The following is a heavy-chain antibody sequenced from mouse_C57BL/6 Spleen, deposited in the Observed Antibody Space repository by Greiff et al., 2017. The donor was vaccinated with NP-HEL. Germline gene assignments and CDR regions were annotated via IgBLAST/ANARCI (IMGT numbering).Heavy chain of an antibody. D-gene: IGHD1-1*01. CDR1: GYTFTSYW. Sequence: VQLQQPGAELVMPGASVKLSCKASGYTFTSYWMHWVKQRPGPGLEWIGEIDPSDSYTNYNQKFKGKSTLTVDKSSSTAYMQLSSLTSEDSAVYYCAGGSSYRWYFDVWGTGTTVTVSS. CDR2: IDPSDSYT. J-gene: IGHJ1*03. CDR3: AGGSSYRWYFDV. V-gene: IGHV1-69*01.